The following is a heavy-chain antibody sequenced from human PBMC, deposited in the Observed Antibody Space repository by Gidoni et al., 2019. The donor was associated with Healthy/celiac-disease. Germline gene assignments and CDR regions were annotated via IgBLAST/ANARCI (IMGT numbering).Heavy chain of an antibody. CDR1: GGSISSGGYS. D-gene: IGHD7-27*01. Sequence: QLQLQESGSVLVKPSQTLSLTCAVSGGSISSGGYSWSWIRQPPGKGLEWIGYIYHSGSTYYNPSLKSRVTISVDRSKNQFSLKLSSVTAADTAVYYCARDGDAQGAGAFDYWGQGTLVTVSS. CDR3: ARDGDAQGAGAFDY. V-gene: IGHV4-30-2*01. J-gene: IGHJ4*02. CDR2: IYHSGST.